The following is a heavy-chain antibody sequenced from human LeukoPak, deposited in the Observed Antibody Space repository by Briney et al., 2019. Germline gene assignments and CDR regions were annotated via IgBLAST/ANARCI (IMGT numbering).Heavy chain of an antibody. CDR1: GGSISSGDYY. J-gene: IGHJ2*01. D-gene: IGHD5/OR15-5a*01. CDR3: ARDVYDFDSYWYFDL. CDR2: IYYSGST. Sequence: SETLSLTCTVSGGSISSGDYYWSWIRQPPGKGLEWIGYIYYSGSTYYNPSLKSRVTISVDTSKNQFSLKLSSVTAADTAVYYCARDVYDFDSYWYFDLWGRGTLVTVSS. V-gene: IGHV4-30-4*01.